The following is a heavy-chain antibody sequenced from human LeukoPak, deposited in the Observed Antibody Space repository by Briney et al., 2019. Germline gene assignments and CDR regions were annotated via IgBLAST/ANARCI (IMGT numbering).Heavy chain of an antibody. CDR2: IYYRST. CDR3: ARRYDNDGYYYAHFDY. Sequence: SETLSLTCTVSGGSISSYYWSWIRQPPGKGLEWIGYIYYRSTNYNPSLKSRVTISIDTSKNQLSLKLSSVTAADTAVYYCARRYDNDGYYYAHFDYWGQGTLVTVSS. D-gene: IGHD3-22*01. CDR1: GGSISSYY. J-gene: IGHJ4*02. V-gene: IGHV4-59*08.